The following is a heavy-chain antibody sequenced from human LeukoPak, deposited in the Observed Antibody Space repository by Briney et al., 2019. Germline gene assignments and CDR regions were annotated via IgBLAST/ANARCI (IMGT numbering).Heavy chain of an antibody. CDR2: LRYDGSNK. V-gene: IGHV3-30*02. CDR3: AKAVVNCGSTSCYFYYYMDV. CDR1: GFTFSTYG. J-gene: IGHJ6*03. D-gene: IGHD2-2*01. Sequence: GGSLRLSCAASGFTFSTYGMHWVRQAPGKGLEWVAFLRYDGSNKYYADSVKGRFTISRDNSKNTLYLQMNSLRAEDTAVYYCAKAVVNCGSTSCYFYYYMDVWGKGTTVTVSS.